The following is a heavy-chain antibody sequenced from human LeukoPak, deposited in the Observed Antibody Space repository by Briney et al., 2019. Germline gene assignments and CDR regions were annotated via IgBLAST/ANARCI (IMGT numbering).Heavy chain of an antibody. V-gene: IGHV1-69*04. CDR3: ARDRTVTTPGY. Sequence: SVKHSCKASGGTFSSYAISWVRQAPGQGLEWMGRIIPILGIANYAQKFQGRVTITADKSTSTAYMELSSLRSEDTAVYYCARDRTVTTPGYWGQGTLVTVSS. D-gene: IGHD4-17*01. CDR1: GGTFSSYA. J-gene: IGHJ4*02. CDR2: IIPILGIA.